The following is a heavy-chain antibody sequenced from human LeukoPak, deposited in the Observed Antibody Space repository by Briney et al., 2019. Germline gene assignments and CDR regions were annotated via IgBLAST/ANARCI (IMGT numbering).Heavy chain of an antibody. V-gene: IGHV4-34*01. Sequence: SETLSLTCAVYGGSFSGYYWSWIRQPPGKGLEWIGEINHSGSTNYNPPLRSRVTISVDTSKNQFSLKLSSVTAADTAVYYCAGVRIAVGSIDYWGQGTLVTLSS. J-gene: IGHJ4*02. D-gene: IGHD6-19*01. CDR2: INHSGST. CDR1: GGSFSGYY. CDR3: AGVRIAVGSIDY.